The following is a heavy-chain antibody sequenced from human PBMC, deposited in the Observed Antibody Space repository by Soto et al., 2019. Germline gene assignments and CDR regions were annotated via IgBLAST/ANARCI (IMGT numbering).Heavy chain of an antibody. Sequence: GGSLRLSCAASGFTFSSYAMSWVRQAPGKGLEWVSSITSTGDRAYYADSVKGRFTISGDDSKNTLYLQMNSLRAEDTAVYYCAKILPGIAVAGLDYWGQGTLVTVSS. CDR2: ITSTGDRA. CDR1: GFTFSSYA. J-gene: IGHJ4*02. D-gene: IGHD6-19*01. CDR3: AKILPGIAVAGLDY. V-gene: IGHV3-23*01.